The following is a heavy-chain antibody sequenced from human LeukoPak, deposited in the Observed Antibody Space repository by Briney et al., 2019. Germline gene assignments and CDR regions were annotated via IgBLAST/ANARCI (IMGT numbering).Heavy chain of an antibody. J-gene: IGHJ4*02. CDR3: AKMTAVSGSFYFES. CDR1: GFTFGDYA. CDR2: ISSTSGYI. D-gene: IGHD6-19*01. Sequence: GGSLRLSCTASGFTFGDYAMSWVRQAPGKGLEWDSSISSTSGYIYYADSVKGRFTVSRDNAKNSLFLQMNSLRAEDTAVYYCAKMTAVSGSFYFESWGQGTLVTVSS. V-gene: IGHV3-21*04.